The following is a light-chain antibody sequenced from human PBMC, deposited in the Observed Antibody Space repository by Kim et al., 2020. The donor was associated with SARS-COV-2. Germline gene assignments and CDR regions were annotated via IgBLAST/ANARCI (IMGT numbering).Light chain of an antibody. V-gene: IGLV3-19*01. CDR1: SLRSYY. CDR3: NSRDSNDYVV. J-gene: IGLJ2*01. Sequence: SSELPQDPAVSVALGQTVRITCQGDSLRSYYATWYQQKPGQAPIPVIYGKNNRPSGIPDRFSGSSSGNTASLTITGTQAGDEADYYCNSRDSNDYVVFGG. CDR2: GKN.